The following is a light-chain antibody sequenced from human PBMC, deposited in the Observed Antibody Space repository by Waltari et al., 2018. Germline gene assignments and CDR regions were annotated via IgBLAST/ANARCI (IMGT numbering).Light chain of an antibody. CDR3: QHYNTYSWT. CDR1: QSIGTW. CDR2: KTS. J-gene: IGKJ1*01. Sequence: DIQMTQSPSTLSASLGDRVTITCRASQSIGTWLAWYQQKPGKAPNLLIYKTSNLESGVPSRFSGSGSVTEFTLTIRSLQPGDFATYHCQHYNTYSWTFGQGTKVEIK. V-gene: IGKV1-5*03.